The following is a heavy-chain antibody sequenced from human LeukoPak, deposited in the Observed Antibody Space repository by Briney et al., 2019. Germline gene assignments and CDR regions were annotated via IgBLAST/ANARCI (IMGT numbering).Heavy chain of an antibody. CDR1: GYNFTNHW. CDR2: IFPTDSNT. D-gene: IGHD6-13*01. J-gene: IGHJ3*02. V-gene: IGHV5-51*01. CDR3: ARHSSRWSAGGGFDI. Sequence: GESLKISCKGSGYNFTNHWIGWVRQMPGKGLEWMGIIFPTDSNTRYSPSFRGQVTISADKSISTAYLQWSSLKAWDTAIYYCARHSSRWSAGGGFDIWGQGTMVSVSS.